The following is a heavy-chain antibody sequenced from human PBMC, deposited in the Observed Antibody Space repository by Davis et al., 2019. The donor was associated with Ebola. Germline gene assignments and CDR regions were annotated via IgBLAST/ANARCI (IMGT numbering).Heavy chain of an antibody. V-gene: IGHV1-2*06. CDR3: ARDPTTIFGVVTLDY. D-gene: IGHD3-3*01. Sequence: ASVKVSCKASGYTFTGYYMHWVRQAPGQGLEWMGRINPNSGGTNYAQKFQGRVTMTRDTSISTAYMELSRLRSDDTAVYYSARDPTTIFGVVTLDYWGQGTLVTVSS. J-gene: IGHJ4*02. CDR1: GYTFTGYY. CDR2: INPNSGGT.